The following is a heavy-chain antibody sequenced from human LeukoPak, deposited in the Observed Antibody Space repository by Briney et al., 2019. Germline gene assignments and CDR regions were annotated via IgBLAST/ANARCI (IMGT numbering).Heavy chain of an antibody. V-gene: IGHV1-2*06. J-gene: IGHJ4*02. Sequence: ASVKVSCKASGYTFTSYGISWVRQAPGQGLEWMGRINPNNGGTNYAQRFQGRVTMTRDTSISTVYMELSRLTSDDTAVYYCARIEYPTDYWGQGTLVTVSS. D-gene: IGHD2/OR15-2a*01. CDR2: INPNNGGT. CDR3: ARIEYPTDY. CDR1: GYTFTSYG.